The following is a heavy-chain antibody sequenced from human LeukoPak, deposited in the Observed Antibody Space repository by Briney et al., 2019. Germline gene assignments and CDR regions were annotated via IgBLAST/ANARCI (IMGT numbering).Heavy chain of an antibody. CDR1: GYTFTSYY. J-gene: IGHJ4*02. Sequence: ASVKVSCKASGYTFTSYYMHWVRQAPGQGLEWMGIINPSGGSTNYAQKFQGRVTMTRDTSTSTVYMELSSLRSDDTAVYYCATGLRWYGGGIWEIDYWGQGTLVTVSS. CDR2: INPSGGST. D-gene: IGHD4-23*01. CDR3: ATGLRWYGGGIWEIDY. V-gene: IGHV1-46*03.